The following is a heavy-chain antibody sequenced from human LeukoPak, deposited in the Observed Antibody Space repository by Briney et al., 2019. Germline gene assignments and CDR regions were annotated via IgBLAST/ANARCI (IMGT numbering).Heavy chain of an antibody. D-gene: IGHD6-13*01. CDR2: IIPIFGTA. J-gene: IGHJ4*02. CDR1: GGTFSSYA. V-gene: IGHV1-69*01. CDR3: ARGEWGIAAAAIGHFDY. Sequence: ASVKVSCKASGGTFSSYAISWVRQAPGQGLEWMGGIIPIFGTANYAQKFQGRVTITADESTSTACMELSSLRSEDTAVYYCARGEWGIAAAAIGHFDYWGQGTLVTVSS.